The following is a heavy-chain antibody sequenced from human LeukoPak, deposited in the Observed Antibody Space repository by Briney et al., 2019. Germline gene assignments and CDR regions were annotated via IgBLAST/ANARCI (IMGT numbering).Heavy chain of an antibody. Sequence: ASVKVSCKASGYTFTGYYMHWVRQAPGQGLEWKGWINPNSGGTNYAQKFQGWVTMTRDTSISTAYMELSRLRSDDTAVYYCARDRAPASSGWVFDAFDIWGQGTMVTVSS. J-gene: IGHJ3*02. V-gene: IGHV1-2*04. CDR2: INPNSGGT. CDR3: ARDRAPASSGWVFDAFDI. D-gene: IGHD6-19*01. CDR1: GYTFTGYY.